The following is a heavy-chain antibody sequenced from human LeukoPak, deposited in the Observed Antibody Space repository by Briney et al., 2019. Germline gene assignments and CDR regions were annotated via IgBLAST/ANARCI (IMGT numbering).Heavy chain of an antibody. CDR3: AREAEMATSFDY. J-gene: IGHJ4*02. Sequence: ASVTVSCKASDYTFITYGIAWVRQAPGQGLEWMGWINPNSGGTNYAQKFQGRVTMTRDTSISTAYMELSRLRSDDTAVYYCAREAEMATSFDYWGQGTLVTVSS. D-gene: IGHD5-24*01. CDR2: INPNSGGT. V-gene: IGHV1-2*02. CDR1: DYTFITYG.